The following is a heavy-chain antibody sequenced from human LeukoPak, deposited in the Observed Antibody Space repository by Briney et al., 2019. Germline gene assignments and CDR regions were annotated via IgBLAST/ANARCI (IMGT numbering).Heavy chain of an antibody. CDR3: ARLRGSTIFGVVILDYYMDV. CDR1: GYSISSGYY. V-gene: IGHV4-38-2*01. D-gene: IGHD3-3*01. J-gene: IGHJ6*03. CDR2: VFHSGTT. Sequence: SETLSLTCDVSGYSISSGYYWGWIRQPPGKWLEWIGSVFHSGTTYYNPSLKSRVTISVDTSKNQLSLKLSSVTAADTAVYYCARLRGSTIFGVVILDYYMDVWGKGTTVTVSS.